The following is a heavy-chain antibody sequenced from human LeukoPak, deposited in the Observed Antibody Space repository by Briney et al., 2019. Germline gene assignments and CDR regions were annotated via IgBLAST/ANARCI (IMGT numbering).Heavy chain of an antibody. Sequence: SETLSLTCAVYGGSFSGYYWSWIRQPPGKGLEWIGYVYYSGSTNYNPSLKSRVTISVDTSKNQFSLKLNSVTAADTAVYYCARYCSGVNCFSFDYWGQGALVTVSS. CDR3: ARYCSGVNCFSFDY. D-gene: IGHD2-15*01. CDR1: GGSFSGYY. V-gene: IGHV4-59*01. J-gene: IGHJ4*02. CDR2: VYYSGST.